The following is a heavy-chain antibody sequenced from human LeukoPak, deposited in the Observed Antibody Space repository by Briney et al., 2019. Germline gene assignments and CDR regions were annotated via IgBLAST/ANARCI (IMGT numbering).Heavy chain of an antibody. CDR3: ARDYYDSSGYYYPLHFDY. D-gene: IGHD3-22*01. Sequence: ASVKVSCKASGYTFTGYYMHWVRQVPGQGLEWMGWINPNSGGTNYAQKFQGRVTMTRDTSISTAYMELSRLRSDDTAVYYCARDYYDSSGYYYPLHFDYWGQGTLVTVSS. J-gene: IGHJ4*02. V-gene: IGHV1-2*02. CDR2: INPNSGGT. CDR1: GYTFTGYY.